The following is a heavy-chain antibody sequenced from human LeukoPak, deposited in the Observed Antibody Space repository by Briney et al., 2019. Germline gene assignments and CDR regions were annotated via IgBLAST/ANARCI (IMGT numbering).Heavy chain of an antibody. CDR3: ARSEYDLQGSSARWPDY. V-gene: IGHV1-3*04. CDR1: GYSFTNYA. CDR2: IHTGNGFT. Sequence: GASVKVSCKASGYSFTNYAFHWVRQAPGQSLEWMGWIHTGNGFTRYSQKFQGRVTITRDTSASTAYMELSSLGSEDTAVYYCARSEYDLQGSSARWPDYWGPGALVTVSS. J-gene: IGHJ4*02. D-gene: IGHD2/OR15-2a*01.